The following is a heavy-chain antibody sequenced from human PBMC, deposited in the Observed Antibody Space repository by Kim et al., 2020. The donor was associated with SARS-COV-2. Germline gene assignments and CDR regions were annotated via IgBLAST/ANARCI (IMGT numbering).Heavy chain of an antibody. Sequence: GGSLRLSCAASGFTFSSYAMHWVRQAPGKGLEYVSAISSNGGSTYYANSVKGRFTISRDNSKNTLYLQMGSLRAEDMAVYYCARLGGSLYDYWGQGTLVT. CDR1: GFTFSSYA. J-gene: IGHJ4*02. D-gene: IGHD3-3*01. CDR3: ARLGGSLYDY. CDR2: ISSNGGST. V-gene: IGHV3-64*01.